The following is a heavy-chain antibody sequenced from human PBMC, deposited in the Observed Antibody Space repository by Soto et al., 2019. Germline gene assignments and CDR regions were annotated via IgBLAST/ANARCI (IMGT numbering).Heavy chain of an antibody. D-gene: IGHD3-10*01. CDR1: GDIFTSND. J-gene: IGHJ5*02. CDR3: ASGRPGVVVRRSWFDP. Sequence: QVQLVQSGAEVKKPGASVIVSCKASGDIFTSNDIYWGRQATGQELAWSGWMNPKSGDTGYAQKFHDRLIMTRKASTTTAYMEVTSLTYDDTGVYYCASGRPGVVVRRSWFDPWGQGTLVTVSS. CDR2: MNPKSGDT. V-gene: IGHV1-8*02.